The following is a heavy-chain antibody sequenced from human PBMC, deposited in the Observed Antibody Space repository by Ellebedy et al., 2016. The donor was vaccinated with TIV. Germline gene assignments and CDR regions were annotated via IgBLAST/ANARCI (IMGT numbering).Heavy chain of an antibody. Sequence: AASVKVSCKASGYTFTSYGITWVRQAPGQRLEWLGWINAGNGYTEYSQKLQGRVTFARDTSASTAYMELNSLTSEDTAVFYCAIVPLRYFDFFYFYMDVWGKGTTVTVSS. CDR1: GYTFTSYG. J-gene: IGHJ6*03. V-gene: IGHV1-3*01. CDR2: INAGNGYT. D-gene: IGHD3-9*01. CDR3: AIVPLRYFDFFYFYMDV.